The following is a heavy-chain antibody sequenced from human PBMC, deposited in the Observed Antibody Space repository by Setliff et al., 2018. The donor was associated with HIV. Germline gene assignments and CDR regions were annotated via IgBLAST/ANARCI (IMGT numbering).Heavy chain of an antibody. CDR1: GFSFSSYA. D-gene: IGHD6-19*01. V-gene: IGHV3-30*04. J-gene: IGHJ4*02. CDR3: ARDKQWLLQGDYFDY. Sequence: SLRLSCAASGFSFSSYAMHWVRQAPGKGLEWVAAISNDGSNQDYADSVKGRFTISRDNSKNTLFLQLNSLRAEDTALYYCARDKQWLLQGDYFDYWGQGTLVTVSS. CDR2: ISNDGSNQ.